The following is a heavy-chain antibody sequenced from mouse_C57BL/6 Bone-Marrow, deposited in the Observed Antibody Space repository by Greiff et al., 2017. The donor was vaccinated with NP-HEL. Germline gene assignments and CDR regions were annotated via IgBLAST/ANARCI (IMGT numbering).Heavy chain of an antibody. J-gene: IGHJ3*01. CDR1: GYTFTDYY. Sequence: EVQLQQSGPVLVKPGASVKMSCKASGYTFTDYYMNWVKQSHGKSLEWIGVINPYNGGTSYNQKFKGKATLTVDKSSSTAYMELNSLTSEDSAVYYCAWSDSSGYVWFAYWGQGTLVTVSA. D-gene: IGHD3-2*02. CDR2: INPYNGGT. V-gene: IGHV1-19*01. CDR3: AWSDSSGYVWFAY.